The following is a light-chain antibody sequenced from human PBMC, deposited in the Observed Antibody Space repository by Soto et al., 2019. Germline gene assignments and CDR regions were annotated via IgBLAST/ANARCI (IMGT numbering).Light chain of an antibody. J-gene: IGKJ2*01. Sequence: EIVLTQSPGTLSLSPGERATLSCRASQSVSSSSLAWYQQKPGQAPRLLIYGASSRATGIPDRFSGSGSGTAFTLTISRLEPEVFAVYSCQQYGSSPPMYTFGQGTKLEIK. CDR1: QSVSSSS. CDR2: GAS. CDR3: QQYGSSPPMYT. V-gene: IGKV3-20*01.